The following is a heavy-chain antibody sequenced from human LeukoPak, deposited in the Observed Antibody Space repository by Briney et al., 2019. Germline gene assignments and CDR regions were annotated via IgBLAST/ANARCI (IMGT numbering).Heavy chain of an antibody. CDR1: GGSFSGYY. CDR3: ARGTVVPAARE. V-gene: IGHV4-34*01. D-gene: IGHD2-2*01. CDR2: IYHSGST. Sequence: SETLSLTCAVYGGSFSGYYWSWIRQPPGKGLEGIGSIYHSGSTYYNPSLKSRVTISVDTSKNQFSLKLSYVTAADTAVYYCARGTVVPAAREWGQGTMVTVSS. J-gene: IGHJ3*01.